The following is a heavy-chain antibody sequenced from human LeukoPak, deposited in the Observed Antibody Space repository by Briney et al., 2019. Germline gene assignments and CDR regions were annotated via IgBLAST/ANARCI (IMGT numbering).Heavy chain of an antibody. J-gene: IGHJ3*02. CDR3: ARDASVGATANYGTDAFDI. CDR2: ISAYNGNT. CDR1: GYTFTSYD. V-gene: IGHV1-18*01. D-gene: IGHD1-26*01. Sequence: ASVKVSCKASGYTFTSYDISWVRQAPGQGLEWMGWISAYNGNTNYAQKLQGRVTMTTDTSTSTAYMELRSPRSDDTAVYYCARDASVGATANYGTDAFDIWGQGTMVTVSS.